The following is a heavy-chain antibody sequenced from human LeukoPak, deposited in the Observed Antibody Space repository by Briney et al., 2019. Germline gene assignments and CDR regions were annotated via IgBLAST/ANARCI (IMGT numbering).Heavy chain of an antibody. CDR3: ARGSPYAS. CDR2: IHYTGTT. V-gene: IGHV4-39*01. Sequence: SETLSLTCTVSGGSISGSSSYWGWIRQPPGKGLDYIGSIHYTGTTYYNPSLKSRVTLSVDTSQNQFSLKLTSVTAADTAVCYCARGSPYASWGQGTLVTVSS. CDR1: GGSISGSSSY. J-gene: IGHJ5*02. D-gene: IGHD1-26*01.